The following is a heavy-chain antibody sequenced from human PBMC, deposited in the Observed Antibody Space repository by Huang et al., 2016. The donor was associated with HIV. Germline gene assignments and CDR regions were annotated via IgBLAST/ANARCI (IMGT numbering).Heavy chain of an antibody. CDR1: GGSISSSFYY. D-gene: IGHD3-3*01. V-gene: IGHV4-39*01. J-gene: IGHJ4*02. Sequence: QVQLQESGRGLVKPSETLSLTCTVSGGSISSSFYYWGWSRQSPGKGLEWIGSMYYSGSTCDNPSLKSRVTISADTSNSQFSLKLTSVTAADSAVYYCVRHRPNYDFWSGYYPYFDDWGQGTLVTVSS. CDR3: VRHRPNYDFWSGYYPYFDD. CDR2: MYYSGST.